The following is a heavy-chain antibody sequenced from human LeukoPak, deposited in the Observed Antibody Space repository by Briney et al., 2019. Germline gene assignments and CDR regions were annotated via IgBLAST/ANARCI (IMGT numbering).Heavy chain of an antibody. V-gene: IGHV4-34*01. D-gene: IGHD2-2*02. CDR2: INHSGST. Sequence: SETLSLTCAVYGGSFSGYYWSWIRQPPGKGLEWIGEINHSGSTNYNPSLKSRVTISVDTSKNQFSLKLSSVTAADTAVYYCARGLRVVPAAIPINFDYWGQGTLVTVSS. CDR3: ARGLRVVPAAIPINFDY. CDR1: GGSFSGYY. J-gene: IGHJ4*02.